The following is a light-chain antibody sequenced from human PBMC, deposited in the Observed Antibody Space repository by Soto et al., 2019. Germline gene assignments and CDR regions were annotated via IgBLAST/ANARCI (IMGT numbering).Light chain of an antibody. V-gene: IGKV1-12*01. CDR3: QQANSFPHT. CDR1: QGISGW. CDR2: AAS. J-gene: IGKJ5*01. Sequence: DSQMTQSPSSVSASVGDRVTITCRASQGISGWLAWYQQTPGKAPKFLIYAASTLQSGVPSRFSGSGSGTDFTLTISSLQPEDFATYYCQQANSFPHTFGQGTRLEIK.